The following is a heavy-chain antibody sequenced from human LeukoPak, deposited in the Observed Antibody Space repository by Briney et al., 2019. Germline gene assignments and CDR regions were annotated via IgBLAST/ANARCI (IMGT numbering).Heavy chain of an antibody. J-gene: IGHJ4*02. V-gene: IGHV1-46*01. D-gene: IGHD3-10*01. CDR2: INPSGGGT. CDR1: GYTFTSHY. Sequence: ASVKDSCKASGYTFTSHYMQWVRLAPGQGLEWMGIINPSGGGTRYAQKFQGRVTMTRDTSTSTVYMELSSLRSEDTAVYYCAREGSGSLPHLDHWGQGTLVTVSS. CDR3: AREGSGSLPHLDH.